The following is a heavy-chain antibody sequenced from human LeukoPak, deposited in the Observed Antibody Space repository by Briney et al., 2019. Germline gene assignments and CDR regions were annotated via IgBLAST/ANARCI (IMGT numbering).Heavy chain of an antibody. V-gene: IGHV4-34*01. CDR1: GGSFSGYY. Sequence: SETLSLTCAVYGGSFSGYYWSWIRKPPGKGLEWIGEINHSGSTKYNPSLKSRVTISVDTSKNQFSLKLSSVTAADTAVYYCACLTTADAFDIWGQGKMVTVSS. D-gene: IGHD3-22*01. CDR3: ACLTTADAFDI. CDR2: INHSGST. J-gene: IGHJ3*02.